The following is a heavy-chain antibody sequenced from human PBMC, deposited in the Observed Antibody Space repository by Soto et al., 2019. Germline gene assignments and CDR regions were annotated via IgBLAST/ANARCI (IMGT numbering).Heavy chain of an antibody. CDR2: IIPIFGTE. V-gene: IGHV1-69*06. CDR1: GGTFSSYA. Sequence: GASVKVSCKASGGTFSSYAISWVRQAPGQGLEWMGGIIPIFGTENYAQKFQGRVTITADKSTSTAYMQLSILRSEDTAVYYCARMTTVNTYYYYGMDVWGQGTTVTVSS. CDR3: ARMTTVNTYYYYGMDV. J-gene: IGHJ6*02. D-gene: IGHD4-17*01.